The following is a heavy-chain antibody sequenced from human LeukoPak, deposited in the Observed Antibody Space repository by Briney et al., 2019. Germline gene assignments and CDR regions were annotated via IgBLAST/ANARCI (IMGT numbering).Heavy chain of an antibody. V-gene: IGHV3-23*01. CDR2: ISGDGGST. Sequence: GGSLRLSCAASGFSFDTYAMTWVRQAPGKGLEWVSAISGDGGSTYYAVSVKGRITISRDNSKNTVYLQMNSLRAEDTAVYYCVKARMPHCGTDCLESWGQGTLVTVSS. J-gene: IGHJ4*02. D-gene: IGHD2-21*02. CDR1: GFSFDTYA. CDR3: VKARMPHCGTDCLES.